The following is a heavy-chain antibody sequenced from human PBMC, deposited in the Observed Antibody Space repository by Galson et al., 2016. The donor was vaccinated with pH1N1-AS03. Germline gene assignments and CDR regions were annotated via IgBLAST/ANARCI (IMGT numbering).Heavy chain of an antibody. CDR3: VRGWVRQFFDY. CDR1: GFTFSSFS. J-gene: IGHJ4*02. V-gene: IGHV3-21*01. Sequence: SLRLSCAASGFTFSSFSMNWFRQTPERGLEWVAAITDSSNYIYYTESVKGRFTISRDNAKNSLYLQMNSLRGEDTAFYYCVRGWVRQFFDYWGQGTLVTVSS. CDR2: ITDSSNYI. D-gene: IGHD5-24*01.